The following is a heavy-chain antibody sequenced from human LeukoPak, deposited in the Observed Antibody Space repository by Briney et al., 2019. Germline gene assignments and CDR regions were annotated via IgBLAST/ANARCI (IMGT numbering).Heavy chain of an antibody. V-gene: IGHV1-18*04. D-gene: IGHD5-12*01. CDR2: ISAYNGNT. CDR1: RYTLTSHV. Sequence: GASVKVSCKASRYTLTSHVISWVRQAPGQGLEWMGWISAYNGNTNYAQKLHGRVTMTTQTSTSTAYMELRSLRSDDTAVYCCARVGVAVATRHFDYWGQGSLVTASS. CDR3: ARVGVAVATRHFDY. J-gene: IGHJ4*02.